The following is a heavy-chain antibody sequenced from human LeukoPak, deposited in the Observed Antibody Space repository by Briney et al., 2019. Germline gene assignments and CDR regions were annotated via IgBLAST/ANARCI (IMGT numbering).Heavy chain of an antibody. CDR3: ARDGRGAGIAVAGFDY. Sequence: SETLSLTCTVSGGSISSYYWSWIRQPPGKGLEWIGYIYYSGSTNYNPSLKSRVTISVDTSKNQFPLKLSSVTAADTAVYYCARDGRGAGIAVAGFDYWGQGTLVTVSS. J-gene: IGHJ4*02. CDR1: GGSISSYY. D-gene: IGHD6-19*01. V-gene: IGHV4-59*01. CDR2: IYYSGST.